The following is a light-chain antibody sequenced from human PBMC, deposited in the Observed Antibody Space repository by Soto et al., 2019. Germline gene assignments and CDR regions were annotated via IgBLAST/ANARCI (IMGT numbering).Light chain of an antibody. CDR3: SSFTSNRIYG. V-gene: IGLV2-14*03. CDR1: HNDIGTYDY. Sequence: QSVLTQPTSVSGSPGQSITISCTGNHNDIGTYDYVSWYQQHPGRAPRLLIHGVTTRPSGISGRFSASKSGLTASLTISGLQPVDEADYYCSSFTSNRIYGFGPGTKLTV. J-gene: IGLJ1*01. CDR2: GVT.